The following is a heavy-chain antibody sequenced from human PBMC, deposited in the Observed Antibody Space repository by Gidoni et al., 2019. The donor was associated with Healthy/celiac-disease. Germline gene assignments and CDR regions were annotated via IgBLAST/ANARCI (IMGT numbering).Heavy chain of an antibody. CDR1: GFTFSSYA. Sequence: EVQLLESGGGLVQPGGSLRLYCAASGFTFSSYAMSWVRQAPGKGLEWVSAISGSGGSTYYADSVKGRFTISRDNSKNTLYLQMNSLRAEDTAVYYCAKAHVGDCSSTSCSIDYWGQGTLVTVSS. CDR2: ISGSGGST. J-gene: IGHJ4*02. V-gene: IGHV3-23*01. CDR3: AKAHVGDCSSTSCSIDY. D-gene: IGHD2-2*01.